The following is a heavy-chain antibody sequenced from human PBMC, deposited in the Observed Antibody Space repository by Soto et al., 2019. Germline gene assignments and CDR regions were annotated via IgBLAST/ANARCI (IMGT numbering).Heavy chain of an antibody. V-gene: IGHV1-18*01. CDR2: ISAYIGNT. CDR3: LVYYYDSSGYPNYYYGMDV. J-gene: IGHJ6*02. Sequence: ASVKVSCKASGYTFTSYGISWVRQAPGQGLEWMGWISAYIGNTNYAQKHQGRDTMTTDTSTSTAYMELRSLRFDDTAVYYCLVYYYDSSGYPNYYYGMDVWGQGTTVTVSS. CDR1: GYTFTSYG. D-gene: IGHD3-22*01.